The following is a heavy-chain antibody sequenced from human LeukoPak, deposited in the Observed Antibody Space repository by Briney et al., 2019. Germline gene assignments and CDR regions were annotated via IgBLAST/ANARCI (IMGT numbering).Heavy chain of an antibody. CDR3: AKDPWDRGYSYGSFDS. CDR2: IRYDGSDK. D-gene: IGHD5-18*01. CDR1: GFTFSSYG. Sequence: GGSLRLSCAASGFTFSSYGMHWVRQAPGKELEWVAFIRYDGSDKYYGDSVKGRFTISRDNSKNTLYLQMNSLRAEDTAVYYCAKDPWDRGYSYGSFDSWGQGTLVTVSS. J-gene: IGHJ4*02. V-gene: IGHV3-30*02.